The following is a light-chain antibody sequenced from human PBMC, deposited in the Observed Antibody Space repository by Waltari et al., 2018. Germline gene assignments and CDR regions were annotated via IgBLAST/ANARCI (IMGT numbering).Light chain of an antibody. Sequence: DIQMIQSPSSLSASVGDRVTITCRASQSISRYLNWYQQKPGKAPKLLIYAASSLQSGGPSRFSGSGSGTDFTLTISRLQPEDFATYYCQQSYSTPYTFGQGTKLEIK. CDR2: AAS. J-gene: IGKJ2*01. V-gene: IGKV1-39*01. CDR3: QQSYSTPYT. CDR1: QSISRY.